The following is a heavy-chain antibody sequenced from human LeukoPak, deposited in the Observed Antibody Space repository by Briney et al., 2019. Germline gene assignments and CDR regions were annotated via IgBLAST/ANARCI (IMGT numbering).Heavy chain of an antibody. V-gene: IGHV1-46*01. CDR2: IYPGGGST. CDR1: GYTFTSYY. D-gene: IGHD2-8*01. Sequence: ASVKVSCKASGYTFTSYYIHWVRQAPEQGLEWMGIIYPGGGSTSYAQKFQGRVTMTRDMSTSTVYMELSSLRSEDTAVYYCARDNDFDYWGQGTLVTVSS. CDR3: ARDNDFDY. J-gene: IGHJ4*02.